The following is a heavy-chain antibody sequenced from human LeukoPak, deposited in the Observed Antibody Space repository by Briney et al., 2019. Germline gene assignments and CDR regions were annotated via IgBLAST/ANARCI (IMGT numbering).Heavy chain of an antibody. CDR2: IYPGDSET. CDR1: GYRSITYW. D-gene: IGHD3-10*01. J-gene: IGHJ3*02. V-gene: IGHV5-51*01. Sequence: GESLKISCKGSGYRSITYWIGWVRQMPGKGLEWMGIIYPGDSETRYSPSFQGQVSISVDKSISAAFLQWSSLKASDTAMYYCARSGFAGGSFDIWGQGTMVTVSS. CDR3: ARSGFAGGSFDI.